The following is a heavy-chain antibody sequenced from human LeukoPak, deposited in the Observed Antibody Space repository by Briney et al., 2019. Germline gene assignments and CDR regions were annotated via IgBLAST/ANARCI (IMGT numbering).Heavy chain of an antibody. CDR3: ARVEKDCSGGSCYFSRFSYYMDV. D-gene: IGHD2-15*01. V-gene: IGHV3-30*04. CDR2: IFYDGSNK. CDR1: GFIFSNYA. Sequence: GGSLRLSCTASGFIFSNYAMHWVRQAPGKGLEWVAVIFYDGSNKYYADSVKGRFTISRDNSKNTLYLQMNSLRAEDTAVYYCARVEKDCSGGSCYFSRFSYYMDVWGKGTTVTVSS. J-gene: IGHJ6*03.